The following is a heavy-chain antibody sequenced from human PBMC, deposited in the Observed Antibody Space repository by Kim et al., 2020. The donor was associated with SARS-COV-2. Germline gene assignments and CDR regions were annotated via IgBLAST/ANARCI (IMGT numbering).Heavy chain of an antibody. J-gene: IGHJ4*02. D-gene: IGHD3-22*01. CDR2: IYHTGST. V-gene: IGHV4-39*01. Sequence: SETLSLTCTVSGGSISSSTYYWGWIRQPPGKGLEWIGTIYHTGSTYYNPSLKSRVTISVDTSKNQFSLKLSSVTAADTAVYYCARHPRVKIVNYWGQGTPVTVSS. CDR3: ARHPRVKIVNY. CDR1: GGSISSSTYY.